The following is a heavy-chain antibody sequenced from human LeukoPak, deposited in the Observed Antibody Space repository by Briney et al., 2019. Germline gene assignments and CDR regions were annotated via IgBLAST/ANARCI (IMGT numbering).Heavy chain of an antibody. Sequence: SETLSLTCAVYGGSFSGYYWSWIRQPPGKGLEWIGEINHSGSTNYNSSLKSRVTISVDTSKNQFSLKLSSVTAADTAVYYCARGGVFSAFDMWGQGTMVTVSS. CDR1: GGSFSGYY. V-gene: IGHV4-34*01. CDR2: INHSGST. CDR3: ARGGVFSAFDM. D-gene: IGHD3-10*01. J-gene: IGHJ3*02.